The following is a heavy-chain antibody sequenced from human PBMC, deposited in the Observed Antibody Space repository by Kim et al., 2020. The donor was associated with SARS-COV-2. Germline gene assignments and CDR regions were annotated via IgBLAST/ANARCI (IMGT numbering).Heavy chain of an antibody. CDR3: AAVTGTVN. CDR1: GFTFRSNW. Sequence: GGSLILSCAASGFTFRSNWMHWVRQAPGKGPVWVSRINSDGSTTTYADSVKGRFTISRDNAKNTLYLQMNSLRVEDTAVYHCAAVTGTVNWGQGTLVIVS. J-gene: IGHJ4*02. D-gene: IGHD6-19*01. V-gene: IGHV3-74*01. CDR2: INSDGSTT.